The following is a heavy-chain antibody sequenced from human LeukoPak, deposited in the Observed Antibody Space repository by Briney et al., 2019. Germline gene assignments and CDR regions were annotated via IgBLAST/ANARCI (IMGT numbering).Heavy chain of an antibody. D-gene: IGHD6-19*01. J-gene: IGHJ5*02. CDR2: IIPIFGTA. Sequence: ASVKVSXKASGGTFSSYAISWVRQAPGQGLEWMGRIIPIFGTANYAQKFQGRVTITTDESTSTAYMELSSLRSEDTAVYYCARDSSGVLLWFDPWGQGTLVTVSS. CDR3: ARDSSGVLLWFDP. V-gene: IGHV1-69*05. CDR1: GGTFSSYA.